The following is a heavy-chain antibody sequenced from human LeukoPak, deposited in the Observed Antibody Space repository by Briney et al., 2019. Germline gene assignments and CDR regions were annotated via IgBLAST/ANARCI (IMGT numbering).Heavy chain of an antibody. Sequence: SETLSLTCAVYGGSFSGYAWSWIRRPPGKGLEWIGEIYRSGSASYNPSLKSRVTMSVDTSKNQFSLDLNSVTAADTAMYYCARGGYWGFDYWGQGSLVTVSS. J-gene: IGHJ4*02. V-gene: IGHV4-34*01. CDR3: ARGGYWGFDY. CDR2: IYRSGSA. D-gene: IGHD7-27*01. CDR1: GGSFSGYA.